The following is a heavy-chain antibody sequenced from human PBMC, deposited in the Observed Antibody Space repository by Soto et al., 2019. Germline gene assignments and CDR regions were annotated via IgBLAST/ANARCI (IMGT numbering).Heavy chain of an antibody. J-gene: IGHJ4*02. CDR3: AREAPRGFRRSFDY. V-gene: IGHV3-33*01. Sequence: GGSLRLSCAASGFTFSSYGMHWVRQAPGKGLEWVAVIWYDGSNKYYADSVKGRFTISRDNSKNTLYLQMNSLRAEDTAVYYCAREAPRGFRRSFDYWGQGTLVTVSS. CDR2: IWYDGSNK. CDR1: GFTFSSYG.